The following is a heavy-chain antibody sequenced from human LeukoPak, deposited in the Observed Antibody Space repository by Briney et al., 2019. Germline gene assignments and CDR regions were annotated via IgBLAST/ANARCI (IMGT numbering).Heavy chain of an antibody. Sequence: GGSLRLSCEASGMIFNNHWMHWIRQAPGKGLVWVARINKDGSSTTYSDSVRGRFTISRDNARNTRSLQMNSLRAEDTALYYCVRDVRGIGQDYYYMDVWGKGTTVTVSS. J-gene: IGHJ6*03. CDR3: VRDVRGIGQDYYYMDV. CDR1: GMIFNNHW. D-gene: IGHD3/OR15-3a*01. CDR2: INKDGSST. V-gene: IGHV3-74*01.